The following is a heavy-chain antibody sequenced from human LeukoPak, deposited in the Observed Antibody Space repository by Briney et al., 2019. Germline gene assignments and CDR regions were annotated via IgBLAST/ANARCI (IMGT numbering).Heavy chain of an antibody. CDR1: GFTFSSYS. Sequence: GGSLRLSCAASGFTFSSYSMNWVRQAPGKGLEWVSSISSSSSYIYYADSVKGRFTISRDNSKNTLYLQMNSLRAEDTAVYYCARDSREQQMKTWGQGTLVTVSS. D-gene: IGHD6-13*01. CDR3: ARDSREQQMKT. J-gene: IGHJ5*02. V-gene: IGHV3-21*01. CDR2: ISSSSSYI.